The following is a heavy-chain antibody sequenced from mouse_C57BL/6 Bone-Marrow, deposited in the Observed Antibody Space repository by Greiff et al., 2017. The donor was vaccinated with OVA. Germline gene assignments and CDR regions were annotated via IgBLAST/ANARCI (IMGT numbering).Heavy chain of an antibody. D-gene: IGHD1-1*01. V-gene: IGHV5-6*02. J-gene: IGHJ4*01. CDR3: AGFTGAMDY. CDR2: ISSGGSYT. CDR1: GFTFSSYG. Sequence: DVKLVESGGDLVKPGGSLKLSCAASGFTFSSYGMSWVRQTPDKRLEWVATISSGGSYTYYPDSVKGRFTISRDNAKNTLYLQMSSLKSEDTAMYYCAGFTGAMDYCGQGTSVTVSS.